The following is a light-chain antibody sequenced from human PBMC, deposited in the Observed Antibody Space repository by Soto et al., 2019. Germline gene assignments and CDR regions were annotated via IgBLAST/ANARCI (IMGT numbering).Light chain of an antibody. J-gene: IGKJ2*01. CDR3: QQYNNWPPLYT. CDR2: GAS. Sequence: EIVMTQSPATLSVPPGEGATLSCRASQSISSKLAWYQQRPGQAPRLLIYGASTRATGIPVRFSGSGSGTEFTLTISSLQSEDFAVYYCQQYNNWPPLYTFGQGTKLEIK. CDR1: QSISSK. V-gene: IGKV3-15*01.